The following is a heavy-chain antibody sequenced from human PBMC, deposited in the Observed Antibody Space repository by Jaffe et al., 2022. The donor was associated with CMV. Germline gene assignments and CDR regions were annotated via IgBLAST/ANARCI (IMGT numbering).Heavy chain of an antibody. CDR3: TTAPTTYDFWYGMDV. J-gene: IGHJ6*02. D-gene: IGHD3-3*01. Sequence: EVQLVESGGGLVKPGGSLRLSCAASGFTFSNAWMSWVRQAPGKGLEWVGRIKSKTDGGTTDYAAPVKGRFTISRDDSKNTLYLQMNSLKTEDTAVYYCTTAPTTYDFWYGMDVWGQGTTVTVSS. V-gene: IGHV3-15*01. CDR2: IKSKTDGGTT. CDR1: GFTFSNAW.